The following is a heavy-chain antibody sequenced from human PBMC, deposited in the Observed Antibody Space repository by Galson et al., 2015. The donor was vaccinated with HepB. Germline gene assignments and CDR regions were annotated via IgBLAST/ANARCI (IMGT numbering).Heavy chain of an antibody. V-gene: IGHV3-21*01. J-gene: IGHJ4*02. D-gene: IGHD3-22*01. CDR2: LSSRSTYI. Sequence: SLRLSCAASGFTFSSYSMNWVRQAPGKGLEWVSSLSSRSTYIYYADSVKGRFTTSRDNAKNSLYLQMNSLRAEDTAVYYCARGYDSSGYYEPLRMNFDYWGQGALVTVSS. CDR3: ARGYDSSGYYEPLRMNFDY. CDR1: GFTFSSYS.